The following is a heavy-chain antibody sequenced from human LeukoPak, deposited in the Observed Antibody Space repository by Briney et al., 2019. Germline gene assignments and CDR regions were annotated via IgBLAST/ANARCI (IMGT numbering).Heavy chain of an antibody. CDR3: ARGNGYTNSYYYYMDV. D-gene: IGHD6-13*01. CDR1: GYTFTGYY. Sequence: ASVKVSCKASGYTFTGYYMHWVRQAPGQGLEWMGWINPNSGGTNYAQKFQGRVTMTRDTSISTAYMELSGLRSDDTAVYYCARGNGYTNSYYYYMDVWGKGTTVTVSS. J-gene: IGHJ6*03. V-gene: IGHV1-2*02. CDR2: INPNSGGT.